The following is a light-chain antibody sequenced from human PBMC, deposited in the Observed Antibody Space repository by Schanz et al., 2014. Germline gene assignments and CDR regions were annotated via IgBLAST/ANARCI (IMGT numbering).Light chain of an antibody. CDR3: GTWDNSLSGNWV. CDR1: NSNIGRNF. CDR2: DNN. J-gene: IGLJ3*02. V-gene: IGLV1-51*01. Sequence: QSVLTQPPSVSAAPGQHVTISCSGSNSNIGRNFVSWYQQLPRTAPKLLIYDNNERFRGIPDRFFGSKSGTSATLGITGLQTGDEADYYCGTWDNSLSGNWVFGGGTKLTVL.